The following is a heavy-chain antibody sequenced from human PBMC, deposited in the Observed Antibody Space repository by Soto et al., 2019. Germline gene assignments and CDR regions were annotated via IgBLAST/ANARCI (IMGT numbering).Heavy chain of an antibody. CDR3: ATAEVDY. J-gene: IGHJ4*02. V-gene: IGHV3-74*01. CDR1: GFTFANHW. Sequence: SWGSLRLSCAVSGFTFANHWMHWVRQAPGKGLEWVSRMNSDGSTTEYADSVKGRFTVSRDNAKNTLYLQMNSLTAEDTAVYYCATAEVDYWGPGTLVAVS. CDR2: MNSDGSTT.